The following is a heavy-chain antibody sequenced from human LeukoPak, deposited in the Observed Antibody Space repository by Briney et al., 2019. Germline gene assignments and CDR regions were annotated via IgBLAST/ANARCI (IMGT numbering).Heavy chain of an antibody. D-gene: IGHD3-16*02. J-gene: IGHJ3*02. Sequence: KPSETLSLTCTVSGGSISSGDYYWSWIRQPPGKGLEWIGYIYYSGSTYYNPSLKSRVTISVDTSKNQFSLKLSSVTAADTAVYYCARGRIMITFGGVIYGDAFDIWGQGTIVTVSS. V-gene: IGHV4-30-4*01. CDR1: GGSISSGDYY. CDR3: ARGRIMITFGGVIYGDAFDI. CDR2: IYYSGST.